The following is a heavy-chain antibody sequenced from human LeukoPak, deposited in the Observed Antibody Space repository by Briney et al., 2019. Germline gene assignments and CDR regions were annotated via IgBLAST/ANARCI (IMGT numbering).Heavy chain of an antibody. CDR1: GDSISSSSYY. Sequence: SETLSLTCIVSGDSISSSSYYWGWVRQPPGKGLEWIGSIFSGSTYYNPSLKSRVTISLNTSKNQLSLNLSSVTAADTAVYYCARQGERPGISAYWGQGTLDTDSS. CDR3: ARQGERPGISAY. CDR2: IFSGST. J-gene: IGHJ4*02. D-gene: IGHD1-26*01. V-gene: IGHV4-39*01.